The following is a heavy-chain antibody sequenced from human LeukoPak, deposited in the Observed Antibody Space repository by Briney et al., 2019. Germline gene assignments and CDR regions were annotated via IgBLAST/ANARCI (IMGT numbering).Heavy chain of an antibody. CDR2: INSDGSST. CDR1: GFTFSSYW. V-gene: IGHV3-74*01. CDR3: ARVAGSGSYYNPDDAFDI. Sequence: GSLRLSCAASGFTFSSYWMHWVRQAPGKGLVWVSRINSDGSSTSYADSVKGRFTISRDNAKNTLYLQMNSLRAEDTAVYYCARVAGSGSYYNPDDAFDIWGQGTMVTVSS. J-gene: IGHJ3*02. D-gene: IGHD3-10*01.